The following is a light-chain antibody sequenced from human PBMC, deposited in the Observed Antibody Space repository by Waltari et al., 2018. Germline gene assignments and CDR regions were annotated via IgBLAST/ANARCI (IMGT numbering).Light chain of an antibody. CDR1: QTIDTW. V-gene: IGKV1-5*03. CDR3: QQYSSLPLT. CDR2: KAS. J-gene: IGKJ4*02. Sequence: DIQMTQSPSSLSASVGDKVTITCQASQTIDTWLVWYQQKPGEAPKSLIYKASNLESGVPSRFSGSGSGTDFTLTISGLKPEDFTTYYCQQYSSLPLTFGGGTKVEIK.